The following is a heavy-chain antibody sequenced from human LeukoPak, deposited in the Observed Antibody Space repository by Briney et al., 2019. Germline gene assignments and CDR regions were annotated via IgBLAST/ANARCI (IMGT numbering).Heavy chain of an antibody. Sequence: SVKVSCKASGGTFSSYAISWVRQAPGHGREWMGRIIPILGIANYAQKFQGRVTITADKSTSTAYMELSSLRSEDTAVYYCARGTPGYSYGYSDWGQGTLVTVSS. CDR1: GGTFSSYA. D-gene: IGHD5-18*01. CDR2: IIPILGIA. J-gene: IGHJ4*02. V-gene: IGHV1-69*04. CDR3: ARGTPGYSYGYSD.